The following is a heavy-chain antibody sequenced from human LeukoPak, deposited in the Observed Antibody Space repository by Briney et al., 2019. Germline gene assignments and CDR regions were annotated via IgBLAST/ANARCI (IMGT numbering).Heavy chain of an antibody. CDR2: FSPGDSDS. Sequence: GESLKISFQGSGYSFTNYWIGWVRQMPGKDLEWMGIFSPGDSDSRYSPSFRGQATISADKSISTVYLQWSSLKASDTAMYYCARLASAWNFDYWGQGTLVTVSS. CDR1: GYSFTNYW. CDR3: ARLASAWNFDY. J-gene: IGHJ4*02. V-gene: IGHV5-51*01. D-gene: IGHD6-19*01.